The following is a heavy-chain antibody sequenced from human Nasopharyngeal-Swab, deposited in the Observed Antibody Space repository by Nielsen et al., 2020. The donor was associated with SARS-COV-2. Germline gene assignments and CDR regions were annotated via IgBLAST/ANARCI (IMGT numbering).Heavy chain of an antibody. CDR2: IYYSGST. V-gene: IGHV4-31*03. CDR1: GGSISSGGYY. CDR3: ARDRQRSYYYYYGMDV. Sequence: SATLSLTCTVSGGSISSGGYYWSWIRQHPGKGLEWIGYIYYSGSTYYNPSLKSRVTISVDTSKNQFSLKLSSVTAADTAVYYCARDRQRSYYYYYGMDVWGQGTTVTVSS. J-gene: IGHJ6*02.